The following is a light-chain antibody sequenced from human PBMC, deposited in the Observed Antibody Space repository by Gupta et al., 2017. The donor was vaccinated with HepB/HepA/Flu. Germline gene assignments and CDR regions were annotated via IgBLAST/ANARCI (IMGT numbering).Light chain of an antibody. CDR3: QQDHTRAYT. V-gene: IGKV1-5*03. CDR2: KAS. J-gene: IGKJ2*01. Sequence: DIQMTQSPSTLSASIGDRVTITCRASQSINIWLAWYQQKSGEAPKLLIYKASSLESGVPSRFSGSGSGTEFTLTISSLQPDDFATYYCQQDHTRAYTFGQGTKLEVK. CDR1: QSINIW.